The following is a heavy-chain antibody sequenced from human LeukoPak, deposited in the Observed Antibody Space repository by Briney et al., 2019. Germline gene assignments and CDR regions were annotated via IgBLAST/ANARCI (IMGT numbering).Heavy chain of an antibody. D-gene: IGHD3-9*01. V-gene: IGHV1-69*04. Sequence: SVKVSCKASGGTFSSYAISWVRQAPGQGLGWMGRIIPILGIANYAQKFQGRVTITADKSTSTAYMELSSLRSEDTAVYCCAREQRYYDILTGYFDYWGQGTLVTVSS. CDR2: IIPILGIA. CDR1: GGTFSSYA. J-gene: IGHJ4*02. CDR3: AREQRYYDILTGYFDY.